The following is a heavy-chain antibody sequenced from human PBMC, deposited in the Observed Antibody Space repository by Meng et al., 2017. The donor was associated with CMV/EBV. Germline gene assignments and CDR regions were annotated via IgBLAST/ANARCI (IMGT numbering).Heavy chain of an antibody. CDR2: INPSGGST. CDR3: ARDSKRIAAAGKRLNWFDP. J-gene: IGHJ5*02. D-gene: IGHD6-13*01. CDR1: FTSYY. Sequence: FTSYYMHWVRQAPGQGLEWMGIINPSGGSTSYAQKLQGRVTMTRDTSTSTVYMELSSLRSEDTAVYYCARDSKRIAAAGKRLNWFDPWGQGTLVTVSS. V-gene: IGHV1-46*01.